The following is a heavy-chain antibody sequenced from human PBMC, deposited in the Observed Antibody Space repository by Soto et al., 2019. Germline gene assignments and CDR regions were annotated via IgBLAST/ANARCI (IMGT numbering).Heavy chain of an antibody. CDR3: ARERFLEWLLYRGGGMDV. Sequence: QVQLVQSGAEVKKPGSSVKVSCKASGGTFSSYAISWVRQAPGQGLEWMGGSIPIFGTANYAQKFQGRVTITADESTSQAYMELSSLRSEETAVYYCARERFLEWLLYRGGGMDVWGQGTTVTVS. CDR1: GGTFSSYA. D-gene: IGHD3-3*01. V-gene: IGHV1-69*12. CDR2: SIPIFGTA. J-gene: IGHJ6*02.